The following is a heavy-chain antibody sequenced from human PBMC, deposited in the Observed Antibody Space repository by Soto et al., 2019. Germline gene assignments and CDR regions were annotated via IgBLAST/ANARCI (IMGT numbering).Heavy chain of an antibody. CDR1: GYVFTGYY. D-gene: IGHD3-22*01. J-gene: IGHJ3*01. CDR2: INPKSGGA. V-gene: IGHV1-2*04. CDR3: VRDYYDGSASYGFEF. Sequence: QVHLVQSGAEVKKPGASVKVSCKASGYVFTGYYINWVRQAPGQGLEWMGWINPKSGGANIAQKLQSWVTLTRDTSISTTYKKVNRLTSNDTAVYYCVRDYYDGSASYGFEFWGQGTPVTVAS.